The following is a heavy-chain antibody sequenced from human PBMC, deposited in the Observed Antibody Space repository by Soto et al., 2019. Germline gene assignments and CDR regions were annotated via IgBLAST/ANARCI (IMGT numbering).Heavy chain of an antibody. V-gene: IGHV1-8*01. CDR1: GYTFTSYD. D-gene: IGHD3-10*01. CDR3: ARGCVLLWFEELCFDY. J-gene: IGHJ4*02. Sequence: GASVKVSCKASGYTFTSYDINWVRQATGQGLEWMGWMNPNSGNTGYAQKFQGRVTMTRNTSISTAYMELSSLRSEDTAVYYCARGCVLLWFEELCFDYWGQGTLVPVSS. CDR2: MNPNSGNT.